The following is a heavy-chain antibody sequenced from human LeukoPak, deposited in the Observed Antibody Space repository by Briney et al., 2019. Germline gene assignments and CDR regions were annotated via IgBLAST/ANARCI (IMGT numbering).Heavy chain of an antibody. J-gene: IGHJ6*03. CDR2: IIPIFGTA. Sequence: SVKVSCKASGYTFTAYAIHWVRQAPGQRLEWMGGIIPIFGTANYAQKFQGRVTITADESTSTAYMELSSLRSEDTAVYYCARGKLAYYYYMDVWGKGTTVTVSS. V-gene: IGHV1-69*13. CDR1: GYTFTAYA. CDR3: ARGKLAYYYYMDV. D-gene: IGHD6-13*01.